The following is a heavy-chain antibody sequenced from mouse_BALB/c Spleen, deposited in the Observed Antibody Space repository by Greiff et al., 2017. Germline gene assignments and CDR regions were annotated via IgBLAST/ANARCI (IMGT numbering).Heavy chain of an antibody. J-gene: IGHJ4*01. Sequence: DVHLVESGGGLVQPGGSRKLSCAASGFTFSSFGMHWVRQAPEKGLEWVAYISSGSSTIYYADKVKGRFTISRDNPKNTLFLQMTSLRSEDTAMYYCTRDKRYGAMDYWGQGTSVTVSS. V-gene: IGHV5-17*02. CDR1: GFTFSSFG. CDR3: TRDKRYGAMDY. CDR2: ISSGSSTI. D-gene: IGHD2-14*01.